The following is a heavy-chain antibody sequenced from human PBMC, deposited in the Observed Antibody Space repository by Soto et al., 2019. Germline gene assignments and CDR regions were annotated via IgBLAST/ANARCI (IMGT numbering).Heavy chain of an antibody. Sequence: PGGSLRLSCAASELTFSRYAMSWVRQAPGKGLEWVSAISGSGDSTYYADSVKGRFTISRDKSKNTLYLQANSLRAEDTAVYHCAKETGVSGWYFIFDHWGQGTLVTVSS. D-gene: IGHD6-19*01. CDR1: ELTFSRYA. CDR2: ISGSGDST. J-gene: IGHJ4*02. V-gene: IGHV3-23*01. CDR3: AKETGVSGWYFIFDH.